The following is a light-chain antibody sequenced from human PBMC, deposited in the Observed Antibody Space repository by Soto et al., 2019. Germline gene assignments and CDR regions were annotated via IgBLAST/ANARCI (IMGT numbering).Light chain of an antibody. Sequence: QSALTQPRSVSGSPGQSVTISCTGTSSDVACYRYVSWYQQHPGKAPKVIIYDVTQRPSGVPDRFSGSKSGNAASLTISGLQAEDEADYYCCSYAGSHTKYVFGTGTKLTVL. CDR1: SSDVACYRY. J-gene: IGLJ1*01. V-gene: IGLV2-11*01. CDR3: CSYAGSHTKYV. CDR2: DVT.